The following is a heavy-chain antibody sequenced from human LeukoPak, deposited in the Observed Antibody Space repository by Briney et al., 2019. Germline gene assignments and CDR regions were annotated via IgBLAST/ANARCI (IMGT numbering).Heavy chain of an antibody. CDR1: GFTFSSYA. J-gene: IGHJ4*02. D-gene: IGHD2-2*02. CDR2: ISGSGGST. V-gene: IGHV3-23*01. Sequence: GGSLRLSCAASGFTFSSYAMRWVRQAPGKGLEWVSGISGSGGSTYYADSVKGRFTIARDNSENTLYLQMNSLRAEDTAVYYCAKGNCRGTSCYSDYWGQGTLVTVSS. CDR3: AKGNCRGTSCYSDY.